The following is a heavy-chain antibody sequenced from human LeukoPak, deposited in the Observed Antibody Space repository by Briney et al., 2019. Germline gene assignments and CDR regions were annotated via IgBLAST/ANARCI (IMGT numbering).Heavy chain of an antibody. CDR1: GYTFTSYD. CDR2: MNPNSGNT. CDR3: ARSYYDFWRNYYYYMDV. J-gene: IGHJ6*03. D-gene: IGHD3-3*01. V-gene: IGHV1-8*03. Sequence: ASVKVSCKASGYTFTSYDINWVRQATGQGLEWMGWMNPNSGNTGYAQKLQGRVTITRNTSISTAYMELSSLRSEDTAVYYCARSYYDFWRNYYYYMDVWGKGTTVTVSS.